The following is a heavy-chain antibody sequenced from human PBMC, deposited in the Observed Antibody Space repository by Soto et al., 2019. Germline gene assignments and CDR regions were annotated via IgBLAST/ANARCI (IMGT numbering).Heavy chain of an antibody. Sequence: QVQLQESGPGLVKPSGTLSLTCAVSGGSISSSNWWSWVRQPPGKGLEWIGEIYHSVSTNSNPSLKSRVTISVDKSKNHYSLKLSSVTAADTAVYYCARVVGGYYYGMDVWGQGTTVTVSS. V-gene: IGHV4-4*02. D-gene: IGHD2-2*01. CDR3: ARVVGGYYYGMDV. J-gene: IGHJ6*02. CDR1: GGSISSSNW. CDR2: IYHSVST.